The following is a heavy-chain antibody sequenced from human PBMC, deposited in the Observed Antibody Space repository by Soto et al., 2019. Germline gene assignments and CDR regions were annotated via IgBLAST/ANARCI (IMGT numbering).Heavy chain of an antibody. J-gene: IGHJ5*02. D-gene: IGHD2-21*02. V-gene: IGHV5-51*01. CDR2: IYPGDSDT. Sequence: GESLKISCKGSGYSFTSYWIGWVRQMPGKGLEWMGIIYPGDSDTRYSPSFQGQVTISADKSISTAYLQWSSLKASDTAMYYCARLEDIVVVTEKGWFDPWGQGTLVTVSS. CDR1: GYSFTSYW. CDR3: ARLEDIVVVTEKGWFDP.